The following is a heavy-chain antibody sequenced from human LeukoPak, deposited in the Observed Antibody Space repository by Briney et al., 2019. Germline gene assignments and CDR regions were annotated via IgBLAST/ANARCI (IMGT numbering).Heavy chain of an antibody. D-gene: IGHD3-3*01. J-gene: IGHJ6*03. CDR3: ARGGGAPGVFGVTSVPYFYYYMDV. V-gene: IGHV4-59*01. CDR2: VSYSGNS. Sequence: SETLSLTCSLSGASITNYFWSWIRPPPGKGLEWLGFVSYSGNSNNNPSLRSRVSISVDPSRNRFSLKLTSVTAADTAVYYCARGGGAPGVFGVTSVPYFYYYMDVWAKGTTVIVSS. CDR1: GASITNYF.